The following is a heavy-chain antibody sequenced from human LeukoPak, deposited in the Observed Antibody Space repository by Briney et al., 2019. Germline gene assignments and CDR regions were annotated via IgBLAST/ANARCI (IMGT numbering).Heavy chain of an antibody. CDR2: IYYGENT. V-gene: IGHV4-39*01. J-gene: IGHJ4*02. CDR1: GGSISSGPYY. Sequence: PSQTLSLTCTVSGGSISSGPYYWGWIRQPPGKGLEWIGNIYYGENTYYNPSLKSRVTISIDTSKNQFYLKLSSLTAADTAVYYCARRDDSSGYHKIFDYWGPGTLVTVSS. D-gene: IGHD3-22*01. CDR3: ARRDDSSGYHKIFDY.